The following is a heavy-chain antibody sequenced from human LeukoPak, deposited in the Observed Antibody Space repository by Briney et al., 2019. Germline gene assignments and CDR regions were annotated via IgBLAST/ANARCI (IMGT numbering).Heavy chain of an antibody. CDR2: INPGGDST. Sequence: ASVKVSCKASGYTFTKSYIHWVRQAPGQRLEWMGLINPGGDSTDYAQNFQGRLTMTSDTSARTVYMELSSLRSEDTAVYYCARIRDGYNDAYDIWGQGTVVTVPS. J-gene: IGHJ3*02. CDR1: GYTFTKSY. D-gene: IGHD5-24*01. V-gene: IGHV1-46*01. CDR3: ARIRDGYNDAYDI.